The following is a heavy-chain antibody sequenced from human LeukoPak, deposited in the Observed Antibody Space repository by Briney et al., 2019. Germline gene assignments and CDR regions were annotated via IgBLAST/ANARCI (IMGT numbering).Heavy chain of an antibody. Sequence: PSETLSLTCTVSGGSISSGDYYWSWIRQPPGKGLEWIGYIYYSGSTYYNPSLKSRVTISVDTSKNQFSLKLSSVTAADTAVYYCARETGYCSSTSCYGRIVDYRGQGTLVTVSS. J-gene: IGHJ4*02. D-gene: IGHD2-2*01. V-gene: IGHV4-30-4*01. CDR2: IYYSGST. CDR3: ARETGYCSSTSCYGRIVDY. CDR1: GGSISSGDYY.